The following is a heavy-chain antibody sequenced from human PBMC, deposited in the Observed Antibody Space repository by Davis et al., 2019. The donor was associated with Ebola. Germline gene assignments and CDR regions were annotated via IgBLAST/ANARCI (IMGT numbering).Heavy chain of an antibody. D-gene: IGHD1-26*01. CDR1: GFTFSGSA. CDR2: IRSKANNYAT. V-gene: IGHV3-73*01. CDR3: TSQIVGATDY. Sequence: GESLKISCAASGFTFSGSAMHWVRQASGKGLEWVGRIRSKANNYATAYAASVKGRFTISRDDSKNTAYLQMNSLKTEDTAVYYCTSQIVGATDYWGQGTLVTVSS. J-gene: IGHJ4*02.